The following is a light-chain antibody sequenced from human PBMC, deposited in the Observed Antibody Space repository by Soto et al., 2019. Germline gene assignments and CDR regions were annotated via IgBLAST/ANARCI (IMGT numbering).Light chain of an antibody. J-gene: IGKJ2*01. CDR1: QDISTY. CDR2: DAS. CDR3: QQYDNLPYT. V-gene: IGKV1-33*01. Sequence: DIQMTQSPSSLSASVGDRVTITCQASQDISTYLNWYQKKPGKAPKLLIFDASNLETGVPSRFSGSGSGTDFTVTISSLQPEDIATYYCQQYDNLPYTFGQGTKLEI.